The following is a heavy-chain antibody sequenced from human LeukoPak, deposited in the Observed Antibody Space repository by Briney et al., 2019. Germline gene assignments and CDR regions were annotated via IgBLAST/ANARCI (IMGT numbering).Heavy chain of an antibody. Sequence: GGSLGLSCAASGFTFSSYSMNWVRQAPGKGLEWVSPISSSSSYIYYADSVKGRFTISRDNAKNSLYLQMNSLRAEDTAVYYCARELNYYDSSGYFAFFDYWGQGTLVTVSS. J-gene: IGHJ4*02. CDR3: ARELNYYDSSGYFAFFDY. CDR2: ISSSSSYI. V-gene: IGHV3-21*01. D-gene: IGHD3-22*01. CDR1: GFTFSSYS.